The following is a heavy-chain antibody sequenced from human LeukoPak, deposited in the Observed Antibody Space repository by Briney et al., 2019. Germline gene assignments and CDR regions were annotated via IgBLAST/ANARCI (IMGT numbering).Heavy chain of an antibody. V-gene: IGHV4-30-2*01. CDR1: GGSISSGGYS. CDR3: AREAYGDRGFDY. Sequence: SSQTLSLTCAISGGSISSGGYSWSWIRQPPGKGLEWIGYIYHSGSTYYNPSLKSRVTISVDRSKNQFSLKLSSVTAADTAVYYCAREAYGDRGFDYWGQGTLVTVSS. J-gene: IGHJ4*02. D-gene: IGHD4-17*01. CDR2: IYHSGST.